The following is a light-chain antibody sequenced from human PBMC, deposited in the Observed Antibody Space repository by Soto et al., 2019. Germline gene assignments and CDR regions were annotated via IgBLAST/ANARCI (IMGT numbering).Light chain of an antibody. CDR2: GAS. CDR3: QQYYRWPQT. J-gene: IGKJ1*01. V-gene: IGKV3-20*01. CDR1: QSVSSSY. Sequence: EIVLTQSPGTLSLSPGERATLSCRASQSVSSSYLAWYQQKPGQAPRLLIYGASSRAIGIPDRFSGSGSGTEFTLTISSLQSEDFAVYYCQQYYRWPQTFGQGTKVDI.